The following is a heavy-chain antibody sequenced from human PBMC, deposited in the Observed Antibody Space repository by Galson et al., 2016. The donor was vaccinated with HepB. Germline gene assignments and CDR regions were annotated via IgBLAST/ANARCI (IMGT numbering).Heavy chain of an antibody. D-gene: IGHD3-3*01. V-gene: IGHV3-30*18. CDR2: ISYAGNNK. CDR1: GFTFSNYN. J-gene: IGHJ3*02. Sequence: SLRLSCAASGFTFSNYNMHWVRQAPGKGLEWVTLISYAGNNKYYADSVKGRFTISRDPSKNTLYLQMNSLRAEDTAVYYCAKEIVEWHGAFDIWGQGALVSVSS. CDR3: AKEIVEWHGAFDI.